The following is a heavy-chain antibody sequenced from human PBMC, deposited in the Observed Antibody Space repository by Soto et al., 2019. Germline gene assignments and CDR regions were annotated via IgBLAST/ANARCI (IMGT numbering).Heavy chain of an antibody. CDR3: ARDLPNGYYYDSSGSPDY. Sequence: GGSLRLSCAASGFTFSSYAMHWVRQAPGKGLEWVAVISYDGSNKYYADSVKGRFTISRDNSKNTLYLQMNSLRAEDTAVYYCARDLPNGYYYDSSGSPDYWGQGTLVTVSS. V-gene: IGHV3-30-3*01. D-gene: IGHD3-22*01. J-gene: IGHJ4*02. CDR1: GFTFSSYA. CDR2: ISYDGSNK.